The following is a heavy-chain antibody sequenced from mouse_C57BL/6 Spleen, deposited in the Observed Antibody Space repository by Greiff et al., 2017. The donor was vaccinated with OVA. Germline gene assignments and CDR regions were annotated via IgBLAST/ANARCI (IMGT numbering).Heavy chain of an antibody. CDR3: ARDNDGYYLYYFDY. CDR1: GFTFSDYG. Sequence: EVQLVESGGGLVKPGGSLKLSCAASGFTFSDYGMHWVRQAPEKGLEWVAYISSGSSTIYYADTVKGRFTISRDNAKNTLFLQMTSLRSEDTAMYYCARDNDGYYLYYFDYWGQGTTLTVSS. CDR2: ISSGSSTI. D-gene: IGHD2-3*01. V-gene: IGHV5-17*01. J-gene: IGHJ2*01.